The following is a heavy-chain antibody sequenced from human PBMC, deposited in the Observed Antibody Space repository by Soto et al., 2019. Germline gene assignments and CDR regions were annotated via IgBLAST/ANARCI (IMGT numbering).Heavy chain of an antibody. V-gene: IGHV1-18*01. D-gene: IGHD4-17*01. Sequence: ASVKVSCKASGYTFTSYGISWVRQAPGQGLEWMGWISAYNGNTNYAQKLQGRVTMTKDTSTITAYMELRSLRSDDTAVYYCARDSGDYAVRRVRGPFDYWGQGTLVTVSS. CDR3: ARDSGDYAVRRVRGPFDY. CDR1: GYTFTSYG. J-gene: IGHJ4*02. CDR2: ISAYNGNT.